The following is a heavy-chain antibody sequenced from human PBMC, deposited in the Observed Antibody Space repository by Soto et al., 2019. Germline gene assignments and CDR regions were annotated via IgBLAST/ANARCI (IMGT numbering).Heavy chain of an antibody. Sequence: GGSLRLSCAASGFTVSSNYMSWVRQAPGKGLEWVSVIYSGGSTYYADSVRGRFTISRDNSKNTLYLQMNSLRAEDTAVYYCARDVLRYFDWFGDPDYYGMDVWGQGTTGTVS. CDR1: GFTVSSNY. V-gene: IGHV3-53*01. CDR3: ARDVLRYFDWFGDPDYYGMDV. CDR2: IYSGGST. D-gene: IGHD3-9*01. J-gene: IGHJ6*02.